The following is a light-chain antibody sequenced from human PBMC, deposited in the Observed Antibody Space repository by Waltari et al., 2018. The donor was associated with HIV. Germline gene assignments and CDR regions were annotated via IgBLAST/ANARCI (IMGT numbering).Light chain of an antibody. J-gene: IGKJ4*01. CDR2: GAS. V-gene: IGKV3-20*01. CDR3: QQYAASPLT. Sequence: ETVLTQSPGTLSLSPGERATLSCRASQSVRSASLAWYQQKPGQAPRLLIYGASSRAPGIPDRFSGSGAVTDFILTISRLEPEDCAVYYCQQYAASPLTFGGGTKVEIK. CDR1: QSVRSAS.